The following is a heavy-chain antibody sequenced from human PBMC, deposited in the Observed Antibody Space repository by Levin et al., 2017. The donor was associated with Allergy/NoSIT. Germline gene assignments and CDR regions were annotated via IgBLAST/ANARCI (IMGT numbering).Heavy chain of an antibody. CDR1: GFTFSKYW. V-gene: IGHV3-74*01. Sequence: RPGGSLRLSCAASGFTFSKYWMHWVRQAPGKGLVWVSRINGDGSNTNYADSVKGRFTISRDSAKSTLYLQMSSLRAEDTAVYYCARGLYDTSYYTIAAWGQGTLVTVSS. D-gene: IGHD3/OR15-3a*01. J-gene: IGHJ5*02. CDR2: INGDGSNT. CDR3: ARGLYDTSYYTIAA.